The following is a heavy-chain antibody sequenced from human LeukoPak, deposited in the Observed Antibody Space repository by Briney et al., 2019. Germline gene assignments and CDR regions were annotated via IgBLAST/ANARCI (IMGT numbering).Heavy chain of an antibody. V-gene: IGHV3-21*01. CDR2: ISSSSSYI. D-gene: IGHD3-16*02. Sequence: GGSLRLSCAASGFTFSSYAMSWVRQAPGKGLEWVSSISSSSSYIYYADSVKGRFTISRDNAKNSLYLQMNSLRAEDTAVYYCAVINYDAFDIWGQGTMVTVSS. J-gene: IGHJ3*02. CDR3: AVINYDAFDI. CDR1: GFTFSSYA.